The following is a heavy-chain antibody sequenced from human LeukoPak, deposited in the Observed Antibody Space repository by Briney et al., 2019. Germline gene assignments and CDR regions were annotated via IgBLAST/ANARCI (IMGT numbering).Heavy chain of an antibody. J-gene: IGHJ4*02. CDR3: ARDRGYSYGSPNYFDY. V-gene: IGHV1-46*01. D-gene: IGHD5-18*01. CDR2: INPSGGST. CDR1: GYTFTSYY. Sequence: GASVKVSCKASGYTFTSYYMHWVRQAPGQGLEWMGIINPSGGSTSYAQKFQGRVTMTRDTFTSTVYMELSSLRSEDTAVYYCARDRGYSYGSPNYFDYWGQGTLVTVSS.